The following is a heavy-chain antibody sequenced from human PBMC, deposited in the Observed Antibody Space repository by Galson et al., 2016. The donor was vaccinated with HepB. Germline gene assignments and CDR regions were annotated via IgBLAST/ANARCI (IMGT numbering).Heavy chain of an antibody. Sequence: SVKVSCKVSGYTLTELSMHWVRQAPEKGLEWMGGFDPVNGETIYAQNFQGRVTLTEDTSTNTAFLELSSLKSEDTALYYCATIYGGYYYDATPLYYFDYWGHGTLLTVSS. CDR2: FDPVNGET. D-gene: IGHD3-22*01. J-gene: IGHJ4*01. CDR3: ATIYGGYYYDATPLYYFDY. CDR1: GYTLTELS. V-gene: IGHV1-24*01.